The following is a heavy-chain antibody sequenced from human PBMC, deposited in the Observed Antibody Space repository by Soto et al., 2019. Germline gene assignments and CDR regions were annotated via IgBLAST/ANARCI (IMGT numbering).Heavy chain of an antibody. J-gene: IGHJ5*02. Sequence: PSETLSLTCAVSGGSISCGGYSWGWIRQPPGKRLEWLGYVYHSGSTYYNPSLKSRVTISVARSQNQFSLKLSSVTAADTAVYYRAREXLGLSDGSGSYNNWCEPLGQGTRVTSSS. D-gene: IGHD3-10*01. V-gene: IGHV4-30-2*01. CDR1: GGSISCGGYS. CDR3: AREXLGLSDGSGSYNNWCEP. CDR2: VYHSGST.